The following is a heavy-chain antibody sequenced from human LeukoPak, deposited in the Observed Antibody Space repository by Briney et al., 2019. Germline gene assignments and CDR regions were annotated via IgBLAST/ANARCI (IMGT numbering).Heavy chain of an antibody. CDR1: GFTFSDYV. CDR2: VSYDGSNQ. V-gene: IGHV3-30-3*01. Sequence: GGSLRLSCAASGFTFSDYVMHWVRQAPGKGLEWVAVVSYDGSNQYYADSVKGRFTISRDNSKNTFYLQMNSLRAEDTALYYCARGRGGTSLDYWGQGTLVTVSS. J-gene: IGHJ4*02. D-gene: IGHD3-10*01. CDR3: ARGRGGTSLDY.